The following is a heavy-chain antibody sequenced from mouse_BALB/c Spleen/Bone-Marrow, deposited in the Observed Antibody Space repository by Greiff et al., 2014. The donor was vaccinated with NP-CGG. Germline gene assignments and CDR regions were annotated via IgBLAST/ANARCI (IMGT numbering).Heavy chain of an antibody. Sequence: QVQLQQSGAELVRPGASVKLSCKASGYSFTSYWMNRVKQRPGQGLEWIGMIHPSGSETRLNQNFKDKATLTVDKSSSTAYMQLSSPTSEDSAVYYCARSRGEGYWGQGTLVTVSA. J-gene: IGHJ3*01. CDR3: ARSRGEGY. V-gene: IGHV1-61*01. CDR2: IHPSGSET. CDR1: GYSFTSYW.